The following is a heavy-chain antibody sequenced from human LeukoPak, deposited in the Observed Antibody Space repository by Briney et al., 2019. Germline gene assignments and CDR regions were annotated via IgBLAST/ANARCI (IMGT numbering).Heavy chain of an antibody. CDR1: GGSIGSSSYY. Sequence: SETLSLTCTVSGGSIGSSSYYWGWIRQPPWKGLEWLASIHYSGSTYDNPSLKSRVTISIDTSNNQFSLRLSSVTAADTATYYCARGRDVVVSDSYYFDYWGQGTLVTVSS. J-gene: IGHJ4*02. D-gene: IGHD2-21*02. CDR3: ARGRDVVVSDSYYFDY. CDR2: IHYSGST. V-gene: IGHV4-39*01.